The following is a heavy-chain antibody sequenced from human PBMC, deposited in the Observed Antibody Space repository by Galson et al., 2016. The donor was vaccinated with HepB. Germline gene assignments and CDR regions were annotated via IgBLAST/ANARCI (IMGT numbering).Heavy chain of an antibody. CDR2: INSDGSGI. Sequence: SMRLSGAASGFTFRNYWMHWVRQVPREGLVWVARINSDGSGINYTDSVKGRFTISRDNAKNSLYLQMNSLRDDDTAVYYCASPIAPERGRYVLWGQGTLVTVSS. J-gene: IGHJ5*02. CDR3: ASPIAPERGRYVL. D-gene: IGHD3-16*01. CDR1: GFTFRNYW. V-gene: IGHV3-74*01.